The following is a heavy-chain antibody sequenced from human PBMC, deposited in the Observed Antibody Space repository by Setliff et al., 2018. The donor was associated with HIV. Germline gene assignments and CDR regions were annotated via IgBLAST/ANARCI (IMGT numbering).Heavy chain of an antibody. J-gene: IGHJ5*02. CDR1: GASITSGSYY. CDR2: IYSRGPT. V-gene: IGHV4-61*09. Sequence: SETLSLTCNVSGASITSGSYYWSWIRRPAGKGLEWIGHIYSRGPTNYNPSLRSRVIISVDTSKNQLSLSLSSVTAADTAVYYCASRVYYYDSNNFLREEGFDPWGQGTLVTVSS. CDR3: ASRVYYYDSNNFLREEGFDP. D-gene: IGHD3-22*01.